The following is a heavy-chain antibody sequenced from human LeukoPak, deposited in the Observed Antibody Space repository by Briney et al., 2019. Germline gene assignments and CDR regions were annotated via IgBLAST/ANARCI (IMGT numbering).Heavy chain of an antibody. V-gene: IGHV1-18*01. D-gene: IGHD3-16*01. CDR2: ISPYTTKT. J-gene: IGHJ6*03. Sequence: ASVKVSCKASGYTFISYGITWVRQAPGQGLEWMGWISPYTTKTNYAQSPQGRVTMTTDTSTSTAYMELRSLRSDDTAVYYCAREGGVRPTAPPDYYSYQMDVWGKGTTVTVSS. CDR1: GYTFISYG. CDR3: AREGGVRPTAPPDYYSYQMDV.